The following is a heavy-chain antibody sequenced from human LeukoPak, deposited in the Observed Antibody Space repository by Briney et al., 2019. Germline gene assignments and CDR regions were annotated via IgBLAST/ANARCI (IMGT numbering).Heavy chain of an antibody. CDR1: GYTFTGYY. V-gene: IGHV1-2*02. D-gene: IGHD3-10*01. J-gene: IGHJ2*01. CDR2: INPNSGGT. CDR3: ARWVDYYGSGSLLGSFGGRYLDL. Sequence: GASVKVSCKASGYTFTGYYMHWVRQAPGQGLEWMGWINPNSGGTNYAQKFQGRVTMTRDTSISTAYMELSSLRSEDTAVYYCARWVDYYGSGSLLGSFGGRYLDLWGRGTLVTVSS.